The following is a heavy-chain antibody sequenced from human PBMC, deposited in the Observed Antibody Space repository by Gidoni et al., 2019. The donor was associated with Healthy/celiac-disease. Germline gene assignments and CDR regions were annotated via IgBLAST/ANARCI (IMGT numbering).Heavy chain of an antibody. J-gene: IGHJ3*02. CDR3: TRFSLWNDYIWGSYRFPAFDI. D-gene: IGHD3-16*02. CDR1: GFTFGDSA. Sequence: EVQLVESGGGLVQQGRSLRLSCTASGFTFGDSALSWFRRAPGKGLEWVGFIRSKAYGGTTEYAASVKGRFTISRDDSKSIAYLQMNSLKTEDTAVYYCTRFSLWNDYIWGSYRFPAFDIWGQGTMVTVSS. V-gene: IGHV3-49*03. CDR2: IRSKAYGGTT.